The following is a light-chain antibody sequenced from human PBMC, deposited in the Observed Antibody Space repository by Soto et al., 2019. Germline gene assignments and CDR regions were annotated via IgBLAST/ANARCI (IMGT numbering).Light chain of an antibody. CDR1: SSDVGGYNY. J-gene: IGLJ1*01. Sequence: QSVLTQPPSASGSPGQSVTISCTGTSSDVGGYNYVSWYQQHPGNAPKLMIYEVSKRPSGVPDRFSGSKSGNTASLTVSGLQAEDEADYYCSSSVGSNNVFGTGTKVTVL. CDR2: EVS. CDR3: SSSVGSNNV. V-gene: IGLV2-8*01.